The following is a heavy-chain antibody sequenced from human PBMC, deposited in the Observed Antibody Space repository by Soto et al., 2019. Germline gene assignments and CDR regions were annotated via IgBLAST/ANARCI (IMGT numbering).Heavy chain of an antibody. V-gene: IGHV3-33*01. D-gene: IGHD1-26*01. CDR2: IWYDGSNK. J-gene: IGHJ4*02. CDR3: ARGGWRELRGGFDY. CDR1: GFTFSSYG. Sequence: QVQLVESGGGVVQPGRSLRLSCAASGFTFSSYGMHWVRQAPGKGLEWVAVIWYDGSNKYYADSVKGRFTISRDNSKNPRYRQMNSRRAEDTAVYYWARGGWRELRGGFDYWGQGTLVTVSS.